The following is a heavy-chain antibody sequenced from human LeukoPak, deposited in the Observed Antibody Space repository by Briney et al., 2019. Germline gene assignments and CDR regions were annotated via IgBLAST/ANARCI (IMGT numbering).Heavy chain of an antibody. Sequence: GGSLRLSCAASGFTFSSYWMTWVRQAPGKGLEWVANIKQDGGEKYSVDSVKGRFTSSRDNAKNSLYLQMNSLRAEDPAVYFCARVGNYGSGSYLDYWGQGTLVTVSS. J-gene: IGHJ4*02. CDR2: IKQDGGEK. CDR1: GFTFSSYW. CDR3: ARVGNYGSGSYLDY. V-gene: IGHV3-7*01. D-gene: IGHD3-10*01.